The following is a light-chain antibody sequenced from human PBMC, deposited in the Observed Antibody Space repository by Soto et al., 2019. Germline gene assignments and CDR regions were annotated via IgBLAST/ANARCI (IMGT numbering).Light chain of an antibody. CDR3: LQCVNWLT. J-gene: IGKJ4*01. CDR1: QSVSSF. Sequence: EIVLTQSPATLSLSPGERATLSCRASQSVSSFLACYQQKPGQAPRLLIYDASNRATGIPARFSGSGSGTDFPLTIIRLEPEDVAVYYCLQCVNWLTFGGGTKVELK. V-gene: IGKV3-11*01. CDR2: DAS.